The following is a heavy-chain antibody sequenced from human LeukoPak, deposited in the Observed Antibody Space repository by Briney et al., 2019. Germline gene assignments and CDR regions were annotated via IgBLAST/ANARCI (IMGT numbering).Heavy chain of an antibody. CDR1: GLTFNIYA. D-gene: IGHD4-11*01. V-gene: IGHV3-23*01. CDR3: AQPLPPETVTRQYYFDY. J-gene: IGHJ4*02. Sequence: PGGPLRLFCAACGLTFNIYAMMCARPAPGKAGVCGSAICGRDDSIYYAHSVKGRLTTSRDNSKNTLYLQMNSMRAEDTAVYYCAQPLPPETVTRQYYFDYWGQGTLVTVSS. CDR2: ICGRDDSI.